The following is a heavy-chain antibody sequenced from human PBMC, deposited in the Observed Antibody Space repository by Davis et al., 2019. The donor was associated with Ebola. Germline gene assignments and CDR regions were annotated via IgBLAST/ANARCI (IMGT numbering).Heavy chain of an antibody. D-gene: IGHD3-16*01. CDR3: AKAGLGAFYYFDY. CDR2: INWNSGNI. V-gene: IGHV3-9*01. CDR1: GFNFDDYA. Sequence: GGSLRLSCAASGFNFDDYAMHWVRQPPGKGLEWVSGINWNSGNIGYADSVKGRFTISRDNAKNSLYLQMNSLRVEDTALYYCAKAGLGAFYYFDYWGQGTLVTVSS. J-gene: IGHJ4*02.